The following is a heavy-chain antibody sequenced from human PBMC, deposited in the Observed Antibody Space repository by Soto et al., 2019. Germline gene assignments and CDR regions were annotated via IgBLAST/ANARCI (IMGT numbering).Heavy chain of an antibody. V-gene: IGHV3-21*01. CDR1: GFTFSSYS. D-gene: IGHD3-22*01. Sequence: LRLSCAASGFTFSSYSMSWVRQAPGKGLEWVSSISSSSSSYIYYADSVKGRFTISRDNAKNSLYLQMNSLRAEDTAVYYCASADSSGYYSSYYYYGMDVWGQGTTVTVSS. CDR2: ISSSSSSYI. CDR3: ASADSSGYYSSYYYYGMDV. J-gene: IGHJ6*02.